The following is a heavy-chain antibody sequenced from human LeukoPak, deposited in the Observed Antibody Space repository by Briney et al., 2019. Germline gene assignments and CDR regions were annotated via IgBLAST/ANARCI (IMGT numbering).Heavy chain of an antibody. CDR1: GGTFSSYA. CDR3: ARGDEAGHNGY. D-gene: IGHD1-1*01. Sequence: ASVKVSCKASGGTFSSYAISWVRQAPGQGLEWMGGIIPIFGTANYAQKFQGRVTITADESTSTAYMELRSLRSDDTAVYYCARGDEAGHNGYWGQGTLVTVSS. J-gene: IGHJ4*02. V-gene: IGHV1-69*13. CDR2: IIPIFGTA.